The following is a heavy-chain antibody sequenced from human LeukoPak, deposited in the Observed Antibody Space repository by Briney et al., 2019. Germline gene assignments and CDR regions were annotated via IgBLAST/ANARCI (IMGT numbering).Heavy chain of an antibody. CDR3: ARDAEMATTYYFDY. J-gene: IGHJ4*02. CDR2: ISYDGSNK. CDR1: GFTFSSYG. D-gene: IGHD5-24*01. V-gene: IGHV3-30*03. Sequence: GGSLRLSCAASGFTFSSYGMSWVRQAPGKGLEWVAVISYDGSNKYYADSVKGRFTISRDNSKNTLYLQMNSLRPEDTAVYYCARDAEMATTYYFDYWGQGTLVTVSS.